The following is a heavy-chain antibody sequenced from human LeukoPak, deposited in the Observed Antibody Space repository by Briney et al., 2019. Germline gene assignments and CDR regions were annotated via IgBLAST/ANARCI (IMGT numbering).Heavy chain of an antibody. Sequence: GGSLRLSCAASGFTFSSYEMNWVRQAPGKGLEWVSYISSSSSYIYYADSVKGRFTISRDNAKNSLYLQMNSLRAEDTAVYYCARVYGDYVGYYFDYWGQGTLVTVSS. CDR2: ISSSSSYI. CDR3: ARVYGDYVGYYFDY. CDR1: GFTFSSYE. D-gene: IGHD4-17*01. V-gene: IGHV3-21*05. J-gene: IGHJ4*02.